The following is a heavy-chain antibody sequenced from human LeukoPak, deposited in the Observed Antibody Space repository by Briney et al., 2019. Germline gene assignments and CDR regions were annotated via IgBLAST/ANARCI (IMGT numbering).Heavy chain of an antibody. D-gene: IGHD4-17*01. CDR1: GYSFSVYS. J-gene: IGHJ4*02. CDR2: IDPNGGTT. Sequence: ASVKVSCKASGYSFSVYSIDWVRQAPGQGLEWVGTIDPNGGTTSLAQKFQGRVTLTRDMSTNTVSMELRSLRPEDTAVYFCAREGRTREYNGDTWRHFFDFWGQGTLVTVSA. V-gene: IGHV1-46*01. CDR3: AREGRTREYNGDTWRHFFDF.